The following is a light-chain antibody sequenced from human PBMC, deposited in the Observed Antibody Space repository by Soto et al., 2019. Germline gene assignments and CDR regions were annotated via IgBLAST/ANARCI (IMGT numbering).Light chain of an antibody. V-gene: IGKV1-5*03. Sequence: DMQMTQSRSTLSGTVGDRVTISCRASQTISSLLAWYQQKPGKAPKLLIYKASTLKSGVPSRFSGSGSGTEFSLTISRLQHDDFAAYYCQRYNSYSEGFGQGTKVDIK. CDR1: QTISSL. CDR3: QRYNSYSEG. CDR2: KAS. J-gene: IGKJ1*01.